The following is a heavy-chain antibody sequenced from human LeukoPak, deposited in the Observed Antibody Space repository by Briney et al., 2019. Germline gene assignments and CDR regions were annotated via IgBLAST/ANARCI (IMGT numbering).Heavy chain of an antibody. CDR2: MNPNSGNT. J-gene: IGHJ5*02. Sequence: ALVKVPCKASGYTFTSYDINWVRQATGQGLEWMGWMNPNSGNTGYAQKFQGRVTMTRNTSISTAYMELSRLRSDDTAVYYCARGVLKGWFDPWGQGTLVTVSS. V-gene: IGHV1-8*01. D-gene: IGHD3-10*01. CDR1: GYTFTSYD. CDR3: ARGVLKGWFDP.